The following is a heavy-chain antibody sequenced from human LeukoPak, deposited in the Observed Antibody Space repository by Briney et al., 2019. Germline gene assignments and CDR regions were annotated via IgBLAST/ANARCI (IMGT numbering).Heavy chain of an antibody. CDR2: IYYSGST. CDR3: ARNKLVYLLAY. CDR1: GGSISSGDYY. Sequence: SETLSLTCTVSGGSISSGDYYWSWIRQPPGKGLEWIGYIYYSGSTYYNPSLKIRVTISVDTSKNQFSLKLSSVTAADTAVYYCARNKLVYLLAYWGQGTLVTVSS. D-gene: IGHD2/OR15-2a*01. V-gene: IGHV4-30-4*01. J-gene: IGHJ4*02.